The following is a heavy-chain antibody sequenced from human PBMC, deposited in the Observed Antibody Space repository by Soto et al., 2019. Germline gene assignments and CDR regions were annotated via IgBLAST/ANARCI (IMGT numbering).Heavy chain of an antibody. V-gene: IGHV3-33*01. J-gene: IGHJ6*02. Sequence: GGTLRLSCAASGVSFSSDRLPRFLQAPAKELEWVAVIWHDGSNKNYADSVKGRFTISRDNSQNTLYLQMNSMRAEDTAVYYYAREGSTGGLVSVGYFRTDVGGQG. CDR1: GVSFSSDR. CDR3: AREGSTGGLVSVGYFRTDV. D-gene: IGHD1-26*01. CDR2: IWHDGSNK.